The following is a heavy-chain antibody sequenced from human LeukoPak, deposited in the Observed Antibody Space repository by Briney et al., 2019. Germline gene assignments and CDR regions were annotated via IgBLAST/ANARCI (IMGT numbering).Heavy chain of an antibody. CDR1: GFAFSSYS. Sequence: GGSLRLSCAASGFAFSSYSMNWVRQAPGQGLEWVSSISSSSSYIYYADSVKGRFTISRDNAKNSLYLQMNSLRAEDTAVSYCASSEGIAAAGGFDYWGQGTLVTVSS. V-gene: IGHV3-21*01. CDR3: ASSEGIAAAGGFDY. CDR2: ISSSSSYI. D-gene: IGHD6-13*01. J-gene: IGHJ4*02.